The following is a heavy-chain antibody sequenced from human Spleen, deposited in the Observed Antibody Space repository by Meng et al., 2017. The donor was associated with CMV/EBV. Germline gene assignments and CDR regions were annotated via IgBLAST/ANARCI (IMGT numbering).Heavy chain of an antibody. D-gene: IGHD5-24*01. V-gene: IGHV3-23*03. CDR2: IYSGRSST. CDR3: AKCGRDGYNLDFDI. J-gene: IGHJ3*02. Sequence: GESLKISCAASGFTFSNYDMSWVRQAPGKGLEWVSVIYSGRSSTYYADSVKGRFTISRDNSENTLYLQMNSLRAEDTAVYYCAKCGRDGYNLDFDIWGQGTMVTVSS. CDR1: GFTFSNYD.